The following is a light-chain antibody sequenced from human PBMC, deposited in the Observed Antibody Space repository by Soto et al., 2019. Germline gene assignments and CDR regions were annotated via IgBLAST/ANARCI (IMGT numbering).Light chain of an antibody. CDR3: QHYNIPPSCT. V-gene: IGKV1-27*01. CDR1: QGISTY. CDR2: SAS. J-gene: IGKJ1*01. Sequence: DIQMTQSPSSLSASVGDRVTITCRASQGISTYLACYQRKPGKVPDLLISSASTLPWGAPSRFSGSGSGTDFTPTISSLQPEDVATSYCQHYNIPPSCTFGRGTKVEIK.